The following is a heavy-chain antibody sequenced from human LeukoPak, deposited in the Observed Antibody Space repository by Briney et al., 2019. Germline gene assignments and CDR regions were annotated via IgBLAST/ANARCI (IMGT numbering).Heavy chain of an antibody. CDR1: GGTFSSYA. CDR2: IIPIFGTA. D-gene: IGHD6-13*01. V-gene: IGHV1-69*13. CDR3: ATEGVSSWGAFDI. J-gene: IGHJ3*02. Sequence: SVKVSCKASGGTFSSYAISWVRQAPGQGLEWMGGIIPIFGTANYAQKFQGRVTITADESTRTAYLELSSLRSEDTAVYYCATEGVSSWGAFDIWGQGTMVTVSS.